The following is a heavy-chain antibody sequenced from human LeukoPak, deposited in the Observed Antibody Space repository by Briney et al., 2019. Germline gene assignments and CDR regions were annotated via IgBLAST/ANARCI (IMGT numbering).Heavy chain of an antibody. V-gene: IGHV3-9*01. CDR2: ISWNSGSI. J-gene: IGHJ5*02. CDR1: GFTFDDYA. D-gene: IGHD3-9*01. Sequence: GGSLRLSCAASGFTFDDYAMHWVRHAPGKGLEWVSGISWNSGSIGYADSVKGRFTISRDNAKNSLYLQMNSLRAEDTALYYCAKAANYDILTGYSPNWLDPWGQGTLVTVSS. CDR3: AKAANYDILTGYSPNWLDP.